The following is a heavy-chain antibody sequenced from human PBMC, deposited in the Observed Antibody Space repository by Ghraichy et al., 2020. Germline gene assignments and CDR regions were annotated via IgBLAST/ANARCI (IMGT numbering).Heavy chain of an antibody. J-gene: IGHJ5*02. V-gene: IGHV4-38-2*01. CDR1: GHSISSDYY. D-gene: IGHD3-10*01. CDR2: IYHSGST. Sequence: SQTLSLTCAVSGHSISSDYYWVWIRQPPGKGLEWIGSIYHSGSTWYNPSLKSRVTISVDTSKNQFSLKLNSVTAADTAVYYCARKGSGSLGWIDPWGQGTLVIVSS. CDR3: ARKGSGSLGWIDP.